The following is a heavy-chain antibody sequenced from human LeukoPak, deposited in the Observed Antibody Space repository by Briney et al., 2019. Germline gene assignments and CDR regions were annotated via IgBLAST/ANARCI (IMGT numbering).Heavy chain of an antibody. CDR1: GGSFSGYY. CDR2: INHSGST. J-gene: IGHJ5*02. CDR3: ARGLDIVVVPAVDWFDP. V-gene: IGHV4-34*01. D-gene: IGHD2-2*01. Sequence: SETLSLTCAVYGGSFSGYYWSWIRQPPGKGLEWIGEINHSGSTNYNPSLKSRVTISVDTSKNQFSLKLSSVTAADTAVYYCARGLDIVVVPAVDWFDPWGQGTPVTVSS.